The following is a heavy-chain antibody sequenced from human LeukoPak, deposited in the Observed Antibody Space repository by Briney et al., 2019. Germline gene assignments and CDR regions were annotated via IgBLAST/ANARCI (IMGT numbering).Heavy chain of an antibody. CDR3: ARDVAYAFDI. Sequence: GGSLRLSCAVSGFTFSTKSMNWVRQAPGKGLEWVSYISSSGSTIYYADSVKGRLTISRDNAKNSLYLQMNSLRDEDTALYYCARDVAYAFDIWGQGTMVTVSS. V-gene: IGHV3-48*02. J-gene: IGHJ3*02. CDR1: GFTFSTKS. CDR2: ISSSGSTI.